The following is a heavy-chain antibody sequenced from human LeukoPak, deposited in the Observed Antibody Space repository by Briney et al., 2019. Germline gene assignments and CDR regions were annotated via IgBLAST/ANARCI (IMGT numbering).Heavy chain of an antibody. CDR3: ANHYSGSHAY. J-gene: IGHJ4*02. CDR1: GFTFSSYA. CDR2: ISYDGSNK. Sequence: PGRSLRLSCAASGFTFSSYAMHWVRQAPGKGLEWVAVISYDGSNKYYADSVKGRFTISRDNSKNTLYLQMNSLRAEDTALYYCANHYSGSHAYWGQGTLVTVSS. D-gene: IGHD1-26*01. V-gene: IGHV3-30*04.